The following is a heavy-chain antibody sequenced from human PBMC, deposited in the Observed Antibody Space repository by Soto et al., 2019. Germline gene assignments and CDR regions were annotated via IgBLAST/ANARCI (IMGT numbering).Heavy chain of an antibody. CDR1: GYSFTSYW. CDR2: IDPSDSYT. CDR3: ARLWAPWPPGASQDDY. J-gene: IGHJ4*02. V-gene: IGHV5-10-1*01. Sequence: GESLKISCQGSGYSFTSYWISWVRQMPGKGLEWMGRIDPSDSYTNYSPSFQGHVTISADKSISTAYLQWSSLKASDTAMYYCARLWAPWPPGASQDDYWGQGTLVTVSS. D-gene: IGHD1-26*01.